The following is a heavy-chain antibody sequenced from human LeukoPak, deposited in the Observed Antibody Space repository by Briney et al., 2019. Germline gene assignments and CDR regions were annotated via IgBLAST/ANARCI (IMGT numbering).Heavy chain of an antibody. CDR1: GDSVSSNSAV. CDR3: ARGWEYSSGWYYFDY. J-gene: IGHJ4*02. CDR2: TYYMSKWHN. V-gene: IGHV6-1*01. Sequence: SQTLSLTCAISGDSVSSNSAVWNWIRQSPSRGLEWLGRTYYMSKWHNDYAVSVKSRITINPDTSKNQFSLRLNSVTPEDTAVYYCARGWEYSSGWYYFDYWGQGTLVTVSS. D-gene: IGHD6-19*01.